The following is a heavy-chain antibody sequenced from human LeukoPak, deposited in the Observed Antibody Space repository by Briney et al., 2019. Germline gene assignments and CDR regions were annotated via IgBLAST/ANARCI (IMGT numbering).Heavy chain of an antibody. CDR3: ARDSADYGDYDY. Sequence: ASVRVSCTASGYTFTSYFMHWVRQAPGQGLDWMGIINPSGGSTSYAQKFQGRVTMTRDTSTSTVYMELSSLRSEDTAVYYCARDSADYGDYDYWGQGTLVTVSS. D-gene: IGHD4-17*01. CDR1: GYTFTSYF. CDR2: INPSGGST. J-gene: IGHJ4*02. V-gene: IGHV1-46*01.